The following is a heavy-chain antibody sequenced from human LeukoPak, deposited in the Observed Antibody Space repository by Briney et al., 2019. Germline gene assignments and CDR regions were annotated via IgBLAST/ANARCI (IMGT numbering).Heavy chain of an antibody. CDR1: GGTFSSYA. V-gene: IGHV1-69*04. CDR3: ASGYYYDSSGYDPESSFDY. D-gene: IGHD3-22*01. J-gene: IGHJ4*02. Sequence: SVKVSCKASGGTFSSYAISWVRQAPGQGLKWMGRIIPIFGIANYAQKFQGRVTITADKSTSTAYMELSSLRSEDTAVYYCASGYYYDSSGYDPESSFDYWGQGTLVTVSS. CDR2: IIPIFGIA.